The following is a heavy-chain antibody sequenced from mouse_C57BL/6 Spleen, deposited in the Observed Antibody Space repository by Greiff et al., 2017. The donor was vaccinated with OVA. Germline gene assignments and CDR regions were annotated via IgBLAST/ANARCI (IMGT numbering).Heavy chain of an antibody. CDR2: IYPGNSDT. D-gene: IGHD2-3*01. CDR1: GYTFTSYW. CDR3: VTTVYYAMDY. Sequence: DVKLQESGTVLARPGASVKMSCKTSGYTFTSYWMHWVKQRPGQGLEWIGAIYPGNSDTSYNQKFKGKAKLTAVTSASTAYMGLSSLTNEDSAVYYSVTTVYYAMDYWGQGTSVTVSS. V-gene: IGHV1-5*01. J-gene: IGHJ4*01.